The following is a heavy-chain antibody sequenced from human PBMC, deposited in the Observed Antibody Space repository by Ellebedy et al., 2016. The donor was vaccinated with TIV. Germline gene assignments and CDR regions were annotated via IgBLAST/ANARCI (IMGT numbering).Heavy chain of an antibody. D-gene: IGHD2-15*01. CDR3: AAGTGYSDLDY. V-gene: IGHV3-15*01. CDR2: IKAKTDGATR. J-gene: IGHJ4*02. CDR1: GFIFSDAW. Sequence: GESLKISXAASGFIFSDAWMNWVRQAPGKGLEWVARIKAKTDGATRDLAAPVKGRFIISRDDSKNTVPLQMDSLKTDDTAVYYCAAGTGYSDLDYWGQGTLVTVSS.